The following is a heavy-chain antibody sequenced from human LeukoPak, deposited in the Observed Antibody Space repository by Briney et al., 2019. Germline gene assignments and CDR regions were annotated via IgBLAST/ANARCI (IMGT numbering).Heavy chain of an antibody. CDR3: ARVTTVTTSFHFDY. CDR2: IYYSGST. Sequence: PSETLSLTCTVSGGSISSGGYYWSWIRQPPGEGLEWIGYIYYSGSTYYHPSLKSRVTISLDTSKNQFSLKLSSVTAVDTAVYYCARVTTVTTSFHFDYWGQGTLVTVSS. V-gene: IGHV4-30-4*01. D-gene: IGHD4-17*01. J-gene: IGHJ4*02. CDR1: GGSISSGGYY.